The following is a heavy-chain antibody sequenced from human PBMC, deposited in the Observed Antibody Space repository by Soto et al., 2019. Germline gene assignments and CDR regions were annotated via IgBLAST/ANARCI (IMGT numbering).Heavy chain of an antibody. CDR1: GFTFSSYG. V-gene: IGHV3-30*18. CDR2: ISYDGSNK. CDR3: AKDLRTMIVPRPESDY. Sequence: GGSLRLSCAASGFTFSSYGMHWVRQAPGKGLEWVAVISYDGSNKYYADSVKGRFTISRDNSKNTLYLQMNSLRAEDTAVYYCAKDLRTMIVPRPESDYRGQGTLVTVSS. J-gene: IGHJ4*02. D-gene: IGHD3-22*01.